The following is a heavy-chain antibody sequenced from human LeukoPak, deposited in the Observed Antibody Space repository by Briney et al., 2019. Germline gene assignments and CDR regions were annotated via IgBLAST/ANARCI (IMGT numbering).Heavy chain of an antibody. CDR1: GGSISSYY. CDR3: ARVLYSSSWYTYYYYGMDV. CDR2: IYYSGST. J-gene: IGHJ6*02. Sequence: SETLSLTCTVSGGSISSYYWSWIRQPPGKGLEWIGYIYYSGSTNYNPSLKSRVTISVDTSKNQFSLKLSSVTAADTAVYYCARVLYSSSWYTYYYYGMDVWGQGTTVTVSS. V-gene: IGHV4-59*01. D-gene: IGHD6-13*01.